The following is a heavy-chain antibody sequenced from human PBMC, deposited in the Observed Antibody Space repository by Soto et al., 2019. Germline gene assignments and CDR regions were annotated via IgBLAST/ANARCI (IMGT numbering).Heavy chain of an antibody. CDR1: GFTFSSYS. Sequence: PGGSLRLSCAASGFTFSSYSMNWVRQAPGKGLEWVSSISSSSYIYYADSVKGRFTISRDNAKNSLYLQMNSLRAEDTAVYYCARREPYSSSWLWGQGTLVTVSS. CDR3: ARREPYSSSWL. J-gene: IGHJ4*02. CDR2: ISSSSYI. V-gene: IGHV3-21*01. D-gene: IGHD6-13*01.